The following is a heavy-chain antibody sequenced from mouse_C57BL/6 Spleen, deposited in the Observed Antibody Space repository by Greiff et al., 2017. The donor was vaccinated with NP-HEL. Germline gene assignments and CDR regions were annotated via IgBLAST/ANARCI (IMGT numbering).Heavy chain of an antibody. J-gene: IGHJ3*01. V-gene: IGHV14-4*01. CDR3: ATMTQATFFAY. CDR2: IDPENGDT. CDR1: GFNIKDDY. D-gene: IGHD3-2*02. Sequence: EVQLQQSGAELVRPGASVKLSCTASGFNIKDDYMHWVKQRPEQGLEWIGWIDPENGDTEYASKFQGKATITADTSSNTAYLQLSSLTSEDTAVYYCATMTQATFFAYWGQGTLVTVSA.